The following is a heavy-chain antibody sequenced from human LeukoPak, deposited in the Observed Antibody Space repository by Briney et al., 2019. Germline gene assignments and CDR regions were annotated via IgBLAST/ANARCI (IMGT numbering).Heavy chain of an antibody. Sequence: ASVKVSCKASGYTFTKYYIHWVRQAPGQGPEWMGIINLGDDSTRYAHKFQGRVTMTRDTSTSTVYMELSSLRSEDTAVYYCARGYCSGGSCYSANWFDPWGQGTLVAVSS. V-gene: IGHV1-46*01. J-gene: IGHJ5*02. D-gene: IGHD2-15*01. CDR3: ARGYCSGGSCYSANWFDP. CDR2: INLGDDST. CDR1: GYTFTKYY.